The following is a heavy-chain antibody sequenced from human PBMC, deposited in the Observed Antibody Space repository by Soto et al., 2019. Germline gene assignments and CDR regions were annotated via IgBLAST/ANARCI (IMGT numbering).Heavy chain of an antibody. V-gene: IGHV1-69*13. CDR2: IIPIFGTA. Sequence: SVKISCKASGCTFSSYAISWVQQAPGQGLEWMGGIIPIFGTANYAQKFQGRVTITADESTSTAYMELRSLRSADTAVYYCAREAFADYGTGVWGHLTRVTACS. J-gene: IGHJ6*01. D-gene: IGHD2-21*01. CDR1: GCTFSSYA. CDR3: AREAFADYGTGV.